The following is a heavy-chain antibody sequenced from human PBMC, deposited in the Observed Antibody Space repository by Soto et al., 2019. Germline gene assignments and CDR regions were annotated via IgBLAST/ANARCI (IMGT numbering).Heavy chain of an antibody. J-gene: IGHJ4*02. Sequence: GASVKVSCKASGFTFTSSAVQWVRQARGQRLEWIGWIVVGSGNTNYAQKFQERVTITRDMSTSTAYMELSSLRSEDTAVYYCAADTDLGYCSGGSCYKLDYWGQGTLVTVSS. CDR3: AADTDLGYCSGGSCYKLDY. CDR1: GFTFTSSA. CDR2: IVVGSGNT. V-gene: IGHV1-58*01. D-gene: IGHD2-15*01.